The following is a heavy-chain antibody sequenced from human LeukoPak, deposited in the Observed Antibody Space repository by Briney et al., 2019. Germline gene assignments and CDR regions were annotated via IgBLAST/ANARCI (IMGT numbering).Heavy chain of an antibody. V-gene: IGHV3-53*01. CDR2: IYSGGST. D-gene: IGHD2-8*02. CDR3: ARAHCTGGFCPALY. J-gene: IGHJ4*02. Sequence: GGSLRLSCAASGFTVSSNYMSWVRQAPGKGLEWVSVIYSGGSTYYADSVKGRFTISRDNSKNTLYLQMNSLRAEDTAVYYCARAHCTGGFCPALYWGQGTLVTVSS. CDR1: GFTVSSNY.